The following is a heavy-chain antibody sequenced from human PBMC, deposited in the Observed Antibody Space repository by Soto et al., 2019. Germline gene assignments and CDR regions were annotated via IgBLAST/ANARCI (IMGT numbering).Heavy chain of an antibody. Sequence: ASVKVSCKASGYTFTNYVTHWVRQAPGQGLEWMGWINANSGGTKYSQKFQGRVTMTRDTSISTAYMELSRLRSDDAAVYYCARSIDSYGNWFDPWGQGTLVTVPQ. CDR1: GYTFTNYV. D-gene: IGHD5-18*01. J-gene: IGHJ5*02. V-gene: IGHV1-2*02. CDR2: INANSGGT. CDR3: ARSIDSYGNWFDP.